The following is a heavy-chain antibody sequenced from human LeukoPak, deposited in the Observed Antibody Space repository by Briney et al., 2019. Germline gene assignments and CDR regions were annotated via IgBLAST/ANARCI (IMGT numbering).Heavy chain of an antibody. CDR2: VTTTGGSI. D-gene: IGHD3-10*01. J-gene: IGHJ4*02. CDR1: GFSFSSYN. Sequence: GGSLRLSCAASGFSFSSYNMYWVHQAPGQGLEWVSSVTTTGGSIYYADSVRGRFTISRDNAKNSLFLHMNTLRIEDTAVYYCATSFGATRGYWGQGTLVTVSS. V-gene: IGHV3-21*06. CDR3: ATSFGATRGY.